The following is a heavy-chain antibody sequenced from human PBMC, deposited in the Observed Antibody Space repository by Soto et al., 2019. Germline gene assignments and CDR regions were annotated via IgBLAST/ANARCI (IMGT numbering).Heavy chain of an antibody. CDR2: ISAHNGNT. Sequence: QVHLVQSGAEVKKPGASVKVSCKGSGYDFTTYGITWGRQAPGQGLEGMAWISAHNGNTDYAQKLQGRVTVTRDTSTSTAYMELRSLRSDDTAVYYCARGRYGDYWGQGALVTVSS. J-gene: IGHJ4*02. D-gene: IGHD1-1*01. V-gene: IGHV1-18*01. CDR1: GYDFTTYG. CDR3: ARGRYGDY.